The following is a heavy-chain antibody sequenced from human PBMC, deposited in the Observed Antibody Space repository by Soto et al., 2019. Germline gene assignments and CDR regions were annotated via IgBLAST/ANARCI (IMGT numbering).Heavy chain of an antibody. CDR2: ISSSSSYI. Sequence: EVQLVESGGGLVKPGGSLRLSCAASGFTFSSYSMNWVRQAPGKGLEWVSSISSSSSYIYYADSVKGRFTISRDNAKNSLYLQMNSLRAEDTAVYYCARDSQDSSSCSDYWRQGTLLTVSS. D-gene: IGHD6-6*01. CDR1: GFTFSSYS. J-gene: IGHJ4*02. CDR3: ARDSQDSSSCSDY. V-gene: IGHV3-21*01.